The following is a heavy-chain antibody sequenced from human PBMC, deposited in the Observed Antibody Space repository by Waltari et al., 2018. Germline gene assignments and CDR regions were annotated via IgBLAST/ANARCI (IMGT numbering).Heavy chain of an antibody. D-gene: IGHD3-10*01. CDR3: ARARSGSDYFDY. Sequence: QVQLQESGPGLLKPSQTLSLTCTVSGGSISSGSFHWSWIRPPAGKGLEWIGRIYTSGSTNYNPSLKSRVTISVDTSKNQFSLKLSSVTAADTAVYYCARARSGSDYFDYWGQGTLVTVSS. V-gene: IGHV4-61*02. CDR2: IYTSGST. J-gene: IGHJ4*02. CDR1: GGSISSGSFH.